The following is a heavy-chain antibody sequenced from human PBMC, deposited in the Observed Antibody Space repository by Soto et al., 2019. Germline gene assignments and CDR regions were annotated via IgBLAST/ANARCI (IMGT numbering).Heavy chain of an antibody. CDR3: ARVRSDRSSWSRPQYYYGMDV. CDR1: GFTFSDYY. J-gene: IGHJ6*02. Sequence: GGSLRLSCAASGFTFSDYYMSCIRQAPGRGLEWVSYISSSSSYTNYADSVKGRFTISRDDAKNSLYLQVNSLRAEDTAVYYCARVRSDRSSWSRPQYYYGMDVGGQGTTVTVSS. V-gene: IGHV3-11*06. CDR2: ISSSSSYT. D-gene: IGHD6-13*01.